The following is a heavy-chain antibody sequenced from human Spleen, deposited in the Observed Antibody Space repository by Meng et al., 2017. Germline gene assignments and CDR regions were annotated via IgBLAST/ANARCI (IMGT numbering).Heavy chain of an antibody. Sequence: QVQLQGSGSGLVKPSQTLSLTCTVSGGSVSSGSYYWSWIRQPPGKGLEWIGYIYYSGSTNYNPSLKSRVTISVDTSKNQFSLKLSSVTAADTAVYYCARLTGRYYFDYWGQGTLVTVSS. CDR1: GGSVSSGSYY. J-gene: IGHJ4*02. D-gene: IGHD1-26*01. V-gene: IGHV4-61*01. CDR2: IYYSGST. CDR3: ARLTGRYYFDY.